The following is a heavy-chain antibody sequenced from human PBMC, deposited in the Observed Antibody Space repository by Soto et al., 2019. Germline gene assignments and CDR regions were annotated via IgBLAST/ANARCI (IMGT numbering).Heavy chain of an antibody. CDR3: AKTMGDSSSLFDY. V-gene: IGHV3-23*01. Sequence: GGSLRLSGVDSGFTFDRCGMNWVRQAPGKGLEWVAGVSPHAANTYYADSVKGRFTISRDNSKNTLHLQMHSLRAEDTAVYYCAKTMGDSSSLFDYWGQGTLVTVSS. CDR2: VSPHAANT. D-gene: IGHD6-13*01. CDR1: GFTFDRCG. J-gene: IGHJ4*02.